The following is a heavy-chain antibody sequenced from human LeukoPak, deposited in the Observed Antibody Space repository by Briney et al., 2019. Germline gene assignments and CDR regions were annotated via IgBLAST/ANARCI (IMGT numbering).Heavy chain of an antibody. D-gene: IGHD2-15*01. Sequence: SETLSLTCTVSGGSISSSSYYWGWIRQPPGTGLEWIGSIYYSGSTYYNPSLKSRVTISVDTSKNQFSLKLSSVTAADTAVYYCARLGYNQPFDYWGQGTLVTVSS. J-gene: IGHJ4*02. CDR2: IYYSGST. CDR3: ARLGYNQPFDY. CDR1: GGSISSSSYY. V-gene: IGHV4-39*01.